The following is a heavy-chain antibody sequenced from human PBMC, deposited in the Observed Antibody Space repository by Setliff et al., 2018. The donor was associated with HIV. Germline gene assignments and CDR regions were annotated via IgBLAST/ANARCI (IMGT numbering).Heavy chain of an antibody. J-gene: IGHJ6*03. V-gene: IGHV4-39*01. CDR3: ARHYQHSWVGVDYYFMDV. CDR1: GGSISSSVYY. D-gene: IGHD1-26*01. CDR2: IYYSGST. Sequence: SETLSLTCTVSGGSISSSVYYWGWIRQPPGKGLEWIGNIYYSGSTYYNPSLKSRINISVDTSKNQFSLKLSSVTAADTAVYYCARHYQHSWVGVDYYFMDVWGKGTTVTVS.